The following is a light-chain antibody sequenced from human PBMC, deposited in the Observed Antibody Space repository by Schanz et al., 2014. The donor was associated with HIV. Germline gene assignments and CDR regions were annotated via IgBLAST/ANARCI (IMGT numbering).Light chain of an antibody. Sequence: EIVLTQSPGTLSLSPGERATLSCRASQSVGTFLGWYREIPGQAPRLLIYDASNRATGIPARFSSSGSGTDFSLTNSRLEAEDFAVYYCQQYHISPPWTFGPVTKVEVK. J-gene: IGKJ1*01. CDR2: DAS. V-gene: IGKV3-20*01. CDR3: QQYHISPPWT. CDR1: QSVGTF.